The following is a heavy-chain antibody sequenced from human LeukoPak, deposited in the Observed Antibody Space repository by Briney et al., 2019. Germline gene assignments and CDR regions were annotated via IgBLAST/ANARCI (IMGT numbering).Heavy chain of an antibody. CDR2: ISSSSSYI. Sequence: GGSLRLSCAASGFTFSSYSMNWVRQAPGKGLEWVSSISSSSSYIYYADSVKGRFTIPRDNAKNSLYLQMNSLRAEDTAVYYCARHSSLNYYYYYGMDVWGQGTTVTVSS. CDR1: GFTFSSYS. CDR3: ARHSSLNYYYYYGMDV. J-gene: IGHJ6*02. V-gene: IGHV3-21*01. D-gene: IGHD3-22*01.